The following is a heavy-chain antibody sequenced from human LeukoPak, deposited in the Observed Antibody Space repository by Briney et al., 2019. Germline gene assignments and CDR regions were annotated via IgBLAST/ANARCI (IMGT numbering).Heavy chain of an antibody. D-gene: IGHD1-26*01. CDR2: INPNSGGT. V-gene: IGHV1-2*02. CDR3: TRALGPDY. CDR1: GYTFTDYY. J-gene: IGHJ4*02. Sequence: GASVKVSCKASGYTFTDYYMNWVRQAPGQGLEWMGWINPNSGGTNYAQKFQGRVTMTRDTSITTAYMELSSLRSDDTAMYYCTRALGPDYWGQGTLVTVSS.